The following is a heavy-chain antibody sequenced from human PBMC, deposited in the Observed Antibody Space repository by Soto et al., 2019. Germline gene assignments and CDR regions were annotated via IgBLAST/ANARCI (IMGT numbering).Heavy chain of an antibody. Sequence: GGSLRLSCAASGFTFSSYAMSWVRQAPGKGLEWVSGISGSGGITYYADSVKGRFTISRDNSKNTLYLQLNSLRAEDTAVYYCTTLFNGGEFYWGQGTLVTVSS. V-gene: IGHV3-23*01. CDR1: GFTFSSYA. J-gene: IGHJ4*02. D-gene: IGHD2-8*01. CDR3: TTLFNGGEFY. CDR2: ISGSGGIT.